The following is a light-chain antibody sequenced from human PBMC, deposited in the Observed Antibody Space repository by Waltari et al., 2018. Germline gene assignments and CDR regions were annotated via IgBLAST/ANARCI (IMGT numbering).Light chain of an antibody. J-gene: IGLJ1*01. V-gene: IGLV2-14*01. CDR3: CSFASSNSYV. CDR1: SSDVGGYTY. Sequence: QSALTQPASVSGSLGQSITISCTGTSSDVGGYTYLSWYQPHPGKAPRLIIYDVNKRPSGVSNRFSGSKSGNTASLTISGLQAEDEADYHCCSFASSNSYVFGTGTMVTVL. CDR2: DVN.